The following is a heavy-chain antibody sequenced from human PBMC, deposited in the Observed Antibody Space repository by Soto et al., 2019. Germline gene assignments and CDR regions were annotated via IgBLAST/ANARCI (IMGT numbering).Heavy chain of an antibody. CDR1: GGTFSSYA. CDR3: AREAPNLEWPYSAWGMDV. CDR2: IIPIFGTA. D-gene: IGHD3-3*01. V-gene: IGHV1-69*12. Sequence: QVQLVQSGAEVKKPGSSVKVSCKASGGTFSSYAISWVRQAPGQGLEWMGGIIPIFGTANYAQKFQGRVTITAVESTSTAYVELSSLRSEDTAVYYCAREAPNLEWPYSAWGMDVWGQGTTVTVSS. J-gene: IGHJ6*02.